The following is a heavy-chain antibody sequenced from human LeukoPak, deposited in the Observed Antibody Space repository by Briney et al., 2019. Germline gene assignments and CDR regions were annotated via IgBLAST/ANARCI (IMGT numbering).Heavy chain of an antibody. Sequence: PSQTLSLTCAVSGGSISSGGYSWSCIRQPPGKGLECIGYIYYSGSTNYNPSLKSRVTISVDTSKNQFSLKLSSVTAADTAVYYCARAYQSYSSGWPNFDYWGQGTLVTVSS. V-gene: IGHV4-30-4*07. D-gene: IGHD6-19*01. CDR3: ARAYQSYSSGWPNFDY. CDR2: IYYSGST. CDR1: GGSISSGGYS. J-gene: IGHJ4*02.